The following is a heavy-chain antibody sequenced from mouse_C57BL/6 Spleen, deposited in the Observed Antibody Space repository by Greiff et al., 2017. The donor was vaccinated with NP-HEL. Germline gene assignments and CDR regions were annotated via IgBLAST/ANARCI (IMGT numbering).Heavy chain of an antibody. Sequence: VQGVESGAELVKPGASVKMSCKASGYTFTTYPIEWMKQNHGKSLEWIGNFHPYNDDTKYNEKFKGKATLTVEKSSSTVYLELSRLTSDDSAVYYCARGDDSNYGFFAYWGQGTLVTVSA. CDR1: GYTFTTYP. CDR2: FHPYNDDT. V-gene: IGHV1-47*01. CDR3: ARGDDSNYGFFAY. D-gene: IGHD2-5*01. J-gene: IGHJ3*01.